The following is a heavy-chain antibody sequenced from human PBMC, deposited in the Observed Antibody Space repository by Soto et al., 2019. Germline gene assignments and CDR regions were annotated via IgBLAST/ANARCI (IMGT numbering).Heavy chain of an antibody. V-gene: IGHV3-23*01. D-gene: IGHD3-3*01. CDR1: GFPFSSYA. CDR2: IGGSGGDT. CDR3: ARRTWRGRADY. J-gene: IGHJ4*02. Sequence: VGSLRLSCADSGFPFSSYAMSWVRQAPGKGLEWVSGIGGSGGDTFYADSVKGRFTVSRDNAENTLYLQLNSLRVEDSAIYYCARRTWRGRADYWGQGILVTVSS.